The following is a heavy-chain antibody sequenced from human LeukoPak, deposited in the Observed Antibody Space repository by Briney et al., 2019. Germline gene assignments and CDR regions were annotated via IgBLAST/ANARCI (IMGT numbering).Heavy chain of an antibody. CDR3: ATDSWGYSGYDSMNY. V-gene: IGHV1-3*02. Sequence: GASVKVSCKASGYTFTSYAMHWVRQAPGQRLEWMGWSNAGNGNTKYSQEFQGRVTITRDTSASTAYMELSSLRSEDMAVYYCATDSWGYSGYDSMNYWGQGTLVTVSS. CDR1: GYTFTSYA. D-gene: IGHD5-12*01. CDR2: SNAGNGNT. J-gene: IGHJ4*02.